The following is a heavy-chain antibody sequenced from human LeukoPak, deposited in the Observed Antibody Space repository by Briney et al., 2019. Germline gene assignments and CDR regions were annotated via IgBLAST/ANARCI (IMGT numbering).Heavy chain of an antibody. CDR2: ISSSGSTI. V-gene: IGHV3-48*03. CDR3: AREGPYGSGSYYEGGFDY. D-gene: IGHD3-10*01. J-gene: IGHJ4*02. Sequence: GGSLRLSCAASGFTFSSYEMNWVRQAPGKGLEWVSYISSSGSTIYYADSVKGRFTIPRDNAKNSLYLQMNSLRAEDTAVYYCAREGPYGSGSYYEGGFDYWGQGTLVTISS. CDR1: GFTFSSYE.